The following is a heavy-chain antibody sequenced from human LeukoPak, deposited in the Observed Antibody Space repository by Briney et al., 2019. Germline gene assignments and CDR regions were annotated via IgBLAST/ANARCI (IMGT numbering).Heavy chain of an antibody. Sequence: SETLSLTCTVSGGSISSYYWSWIRQPAGKGLEWIGRIYTSGSTNYNPSLKSRVTMSVDTSKNQFSLKLSSVTAADTAVYYCARHTYYYDSSGYWDYWGQGTLVTVSS. D-gene: IGHD3-22*01. CDR2: IYTSGST. J-gene: IGHJ4*02. CDR1: GGSISSYY. CDR3: ARHTYYYDSSGYWDY. V-gene: IGHV4-4*07.